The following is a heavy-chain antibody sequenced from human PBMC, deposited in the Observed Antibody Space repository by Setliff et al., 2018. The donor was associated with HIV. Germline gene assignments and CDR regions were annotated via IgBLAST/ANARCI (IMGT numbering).Heavy chain of an antibody. CDR1: GNTFSSYG. V-gene: IGHV1-69*10. CDR3: ARGRSEDIYVVQVEYFQH. CDR2: IIPILGIA. J-gene: IGHJ1*01. Sequence: SVKVSCKASGNTFSSYGITWVRQAPGQGLEWMGGIIPILGIANYAQKFQGRVTITADKSTSTVYMELRSLRSEDTAVYFCARGRSEDIYVVQVEYFQHWGQGTLVTVSS. D-gene: IGHD2-21*01.